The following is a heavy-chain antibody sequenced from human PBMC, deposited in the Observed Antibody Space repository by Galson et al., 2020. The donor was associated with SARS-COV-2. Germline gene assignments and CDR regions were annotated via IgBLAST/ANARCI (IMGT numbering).Heavy chain of an antibody. CDR3: ARGARGRFLASYYYYYMDV. CDR2: MNPNSGNT. V-gene: IGHV1-8*01. CDR1: GYTFTSYD. J-gene: IGHJ6*03. Sequence: GESLKISCKASGYTFTSYDINWVRQATGQGLEWMGWMNPNSGNTGYAQKFQGRVTMTRNTSISTAYMELSSLRSEDTAVYYCARGARGRFLASYYYYYMDVWGKGTTVTVSS. D-gene: IGHD3-3*01.